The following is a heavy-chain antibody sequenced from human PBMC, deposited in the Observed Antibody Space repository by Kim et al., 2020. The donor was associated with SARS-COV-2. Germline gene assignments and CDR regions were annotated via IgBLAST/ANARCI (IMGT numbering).Heavy chain of an antibody. V-gene: IGHV1-18*01. Sequence: ASVKVSCKASGYTFTNYGINWIRQAPGQGLEWMGWITDYNGNTNFAPKFQGRVTMTTDTSTNTAYMELRSLRSDDTAVYYCARTTNILTAYYTYARMDVWGQGTVVTVSS. D-gene: IGHD3-9*01. CDR2: ITDYNGNT. CDR3: ARTTNILTAYYTYARMDV. CDR1: GYTFTNYG. J-gene: IGHJ6*02.